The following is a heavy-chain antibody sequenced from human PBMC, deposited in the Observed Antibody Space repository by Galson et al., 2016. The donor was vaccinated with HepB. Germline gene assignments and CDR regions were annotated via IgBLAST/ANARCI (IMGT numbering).Heavy chain of an antibody. Sequence: SVKVSCKASGGTFNSYAISWVRQAPGQGLEWMGGIIPIFGTAKGAQRFQGRVTITADESTKTAYMELSSLRSEDTAVYYCARGPYCSSSTCYGYYGMDVWGQGTTVIVSS. CDR2: IIPIFGTA. V-gene: IGHV1-69*13. CDR3: ARGPYCSSSTCYGYYGMDV. CDR1: GGTFNSYA. J-gene: IGHJ6*02. D-gene: IGHD2/OR15-2a*01.